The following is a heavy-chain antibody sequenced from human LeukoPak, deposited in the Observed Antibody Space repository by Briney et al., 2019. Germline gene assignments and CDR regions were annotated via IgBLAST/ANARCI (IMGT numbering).Heavy chain of an antibody. V-gene: IGHV3-21*01. CDR3: ARDRTSIYSSSSSDAFDI. CDR2: ISSSSSYI. J-gene: IGHJ3*02. Sequence: GGSLRLSCAASGFTFSSYSMNWVRQAPGKGLEWVSSISSSSSYIYYADSVKGRFTISRDNAKNSLYLQMNSLRAEDTAVYYCARDRTSIYSSSSSDAFDIWGQGTMVTVSS. CDR1: GFTFSSYS. D-gene: IGHD6-6*01.